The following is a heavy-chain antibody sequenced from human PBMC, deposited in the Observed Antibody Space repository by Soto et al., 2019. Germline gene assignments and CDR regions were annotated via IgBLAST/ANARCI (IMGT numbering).Heavy chain of an antibody. J-gene: IGHJ4*02. CDR3: AKGTYYYGSAPYYFDY. D-gene: IGHD3-10*01. V-gene: IGHV3-23*01. Sequence: PGGSLRLSCAAAGFTFSSYAMSWVSQAPGKGLEWVSGISDSGGSTYYADSVRGRFTISRENSKNTLYLQMNSLRAEDTAVYYCAKGTYYYGSAPYYFDYWGQGTLVTVSS. CDR2: ISDSGGST. CDR1: GFTFSSYA.